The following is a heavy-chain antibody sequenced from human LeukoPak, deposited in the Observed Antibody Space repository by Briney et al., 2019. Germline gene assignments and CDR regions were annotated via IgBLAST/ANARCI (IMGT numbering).Heavy chain of an antibody. D-gene: IGHD4/OR15-4a*01. CDR3: ARDQYGGPRAFDY. J-gene: IGHJ4*02. CDR1: GYTFTSYY. Sequence: ASVKVSCKASGYTFTSYYMHWVRQAPGQGLEWMGIINPSGGSTSYAQKFQGRVTITRDMSTSTVYMELSSLRSEDTAVYYCARDQYGGPRAFDYWGQGTLVTVSS. V-gene: IGHV1-46*01. CDR2: INPSGGST.